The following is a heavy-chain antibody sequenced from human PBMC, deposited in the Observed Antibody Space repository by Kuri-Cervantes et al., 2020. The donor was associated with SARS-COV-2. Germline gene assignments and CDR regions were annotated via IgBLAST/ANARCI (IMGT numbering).Heavy chain of an antibody. J-gene: IGHJ5*02. CDR2: IKQDGSEK. CDR3: AKCGSTAAGTSWFDP. CDR1: GFTFSGHW. V-gene: IGHV3-7*01. D-gene: IGHD6-13*01. Sequence: ETLSLTCAASGFTFSGHWIHWVRQAPGKGLVWVANIKQDGSEKYYVDSVRGRFTISRDNAKNSLYLQMNSLRAEDTAVYYCAKCGSTAAGTSWFDPWGQGTLVTVSS.